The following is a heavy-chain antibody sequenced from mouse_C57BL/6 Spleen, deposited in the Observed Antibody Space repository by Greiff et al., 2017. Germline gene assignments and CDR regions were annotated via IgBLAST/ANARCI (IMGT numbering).Heavy chain of an antibody. Sequence: QVQLQQPGAELVKPGASVTLSCKASGYTFTSYWMHWVKQRPGQGLEWIGMIHPNSGSTNYNEKFKSKATLTLDKSSSTAYMQLSRLTSEDSAVYNCAINWDRYFDYWGQVTTLTVST. CDR2: IHPNSGST. D-gene: IGHD4-1*01. CDR1: GYTFTSYW. CDR3: AINWDRYFDY. J-gene: IGHJ2*01. V-gene: IGHV1-64*01.